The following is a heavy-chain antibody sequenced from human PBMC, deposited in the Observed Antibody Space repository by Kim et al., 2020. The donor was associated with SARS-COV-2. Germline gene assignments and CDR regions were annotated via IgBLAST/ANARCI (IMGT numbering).Heavy chain of an antibody. Sequence: YSPGSVKGRFTISRDNSKNTLYLQMNNLRAEDTAVYFCAKSGQLDYWGQGTLVTVSS. D-gene: IGHD5-12*01. J-gene: IGHJ4*02. CDR3: AKSGQLDY. V-gene: IGHV3-23*01.